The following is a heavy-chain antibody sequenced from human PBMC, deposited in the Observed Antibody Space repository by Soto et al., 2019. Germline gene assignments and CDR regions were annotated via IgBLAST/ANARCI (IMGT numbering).Heavy chain of an antibody. CDR2: IYYSGST. CDR3: ARGFLRMLELYDAFDI. D-gene: IGHD1-7*01. J-gene: IGHJ3*02. CDR1: GGSISSSSYY. Sequence: SETLSLTCTVSGGSISSSSYYWGWIRQPPGKGLEWIGSIYYSGSTYYNPSLKSRVTISVDTSKNQFSLKLSFVTAADTAVYFCARGFLRMLELYDAFDIWGQGTMVTVSS. V-gene: IGHV4-39*01.